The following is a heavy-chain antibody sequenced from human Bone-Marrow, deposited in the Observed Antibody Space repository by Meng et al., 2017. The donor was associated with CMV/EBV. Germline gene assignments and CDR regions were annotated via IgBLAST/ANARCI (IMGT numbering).Heavy chain of an antibody. Sequence: SETLSLTCSVSGDSISSYYWNWIRQPPGKGLEWIGNIYYSGSTNYNPPLKSRVSISVDMSKNQFSLKLNSVTAADTAVYYCARDKRGYSYGKTYYYYGMDVWGQGTTVTVSS. V-gene: IGHV4-59*01. CDR3: ARDKRGYSYGKTYYYYGMDV. D-gene: IGHD5-18*01. CDR2: IYYSGST. J-gene: IGHJ6*02. CDR1: GDSISSYY.